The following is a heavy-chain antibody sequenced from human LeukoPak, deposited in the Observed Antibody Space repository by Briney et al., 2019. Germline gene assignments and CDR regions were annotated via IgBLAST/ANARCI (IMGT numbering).Heavy chain of an antibody. V-gene: IGHV3-30*02. Sequence: PGGSLRLSCAASGFTFSSYGMHWVRQAPGKGLEWVAFIRYDGSNKYYADSVKGRFTISRDNSKNTLYLQMNSLRAEDTAVYYCVKGRYSSGPREGFDPWGQGTLVTVSS. J-gene: IGHJ5*02. CDR3: VKGRYSSGPREGFDP. D-gene: IGHD6-19*01. CDR2: IRYDGSNK. CDR1: GFTFSSYG.